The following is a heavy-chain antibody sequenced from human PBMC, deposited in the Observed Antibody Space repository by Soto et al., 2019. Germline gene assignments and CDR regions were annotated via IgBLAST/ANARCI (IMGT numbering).Heavy chain of an antibody. Sequence: QVQLVESGGGVVQPGRSLRLSCAAYGFTFSSYGMHWVRQAPGKGLEWVAVIWYDGSNKYYADSVKGRFTISRDNSKNTLYLQMNSLRAEDTAVYYCARTRYYGSGKHSGGVDHFDYWGQGTLVTVSS. CDR2: IWYDGSNK. J-gene: IGHJ4*02. CDR3: ARTRYYGSGKHSGGVDHFDY. D-gene: IGHD3-10*01. V-gene: IGHV3-33*01. CDR1: GFTFSSYG.